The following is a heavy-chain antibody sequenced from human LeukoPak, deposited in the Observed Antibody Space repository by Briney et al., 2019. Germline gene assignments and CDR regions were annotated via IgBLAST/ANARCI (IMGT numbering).Heavy chain of an antibody. J-gene: IGHJ4*02. CDR2: ISSRSSHT. CDR3: AKEEEGDYGDYFDY. CDR1: GFTFSDYY. V-gene: IGHV3-11*03. D-gene: IGHD4-17*01. Sequence: PGGSLRLSCAASGFTFSDYYMSWIRQAPGKGLEWVSYISSRSSHTNYADSVKGRFIISRDDAKNSLYLQMNSLRSEDTAIDYCAKEEEGDYGDYFDYWGQGTLITVSS.